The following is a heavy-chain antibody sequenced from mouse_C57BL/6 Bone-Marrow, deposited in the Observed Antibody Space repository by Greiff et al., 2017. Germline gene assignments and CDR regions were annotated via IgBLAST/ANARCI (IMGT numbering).Heavy chain of an antibody. Sequence: QVHVKQPGAELVKPGASVKMSCKASGYTFTSYWITWVKQRPGQGLEWIGDIYPGSGSTNYNEKFKSKATLTVDTSSSAAYLQLSSLTSEDAAVYYCASPLYWYFDVWGTGTTVTVSS. CDR3: ASPLYWYFDV. J-gene: IGHJ1*03. CDR2: IYPGSGST. CDR1: GYTFTSYW. V-gene: IGHV1-55*01.